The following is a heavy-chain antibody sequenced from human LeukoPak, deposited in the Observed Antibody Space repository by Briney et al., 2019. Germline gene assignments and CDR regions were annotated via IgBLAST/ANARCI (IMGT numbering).Heavy chain of an antibody. Sequence: PGGSLRLSCAASGFTFSSYAMSWVRQAPGKGLEWVSGISGSGGSRDYADSVKGRFTISRDNSKNTLYLQMSSLRVEDTAVYYCAKEEWLVRDFYGMDVWGQGTTVTVS. CDR2: ISGSGGSR. V-gene: IGHV3-23*01. D-gene: IGHD6-19*01. CDR3: AKEEWLVRDFYGMDV. CDR1: GFTFSSYA. J-gene: IGHJ6*02.